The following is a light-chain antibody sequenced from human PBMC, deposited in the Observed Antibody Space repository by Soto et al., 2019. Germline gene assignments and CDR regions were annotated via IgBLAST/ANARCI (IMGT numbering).Light chain of an antibody. CDR2: GAS. CDR1: QSGSNNY. Sequence: TQSPGTLSLSPGERASLSCRASQSGSNNYLAWYQQKPGQAPRLLIYGASSRATGIPDRFSGSGSGTDFTLTISRLEPEDFAVYYCQQYGSSFAWTFGQGTKVDIK. V-gene: IGKV3-20*01. CDR3: QQYGSSFAWT. J-gene: IGKJ1*01.